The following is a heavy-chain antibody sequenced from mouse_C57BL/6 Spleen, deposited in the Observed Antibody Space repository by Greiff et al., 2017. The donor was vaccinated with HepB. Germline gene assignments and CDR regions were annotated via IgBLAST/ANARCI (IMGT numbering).Heavy chain of an antibody. CDR1: GFSLTSYG. CDR3: AKYYGSSYVYWYFDV. Sequence: QVQLKESGPGLVQPSQSLSITCTVSGFSLTSYGVHWVRQSPGKGLEWLGVIWSGGSTDYNAAFISRLSISKDNSKSQVFFKMNSLQADDTAIYYCAKYYGSSYVYWYFDVWGTGTTVTVSS. CDR2: IWSGGST. V-gene: IGHV2-2*01. J-gene: IGHJ1*03. D-gene: IGHD1-1*01.